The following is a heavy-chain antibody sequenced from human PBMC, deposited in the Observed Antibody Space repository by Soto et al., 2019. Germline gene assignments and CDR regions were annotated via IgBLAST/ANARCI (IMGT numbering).Heavy chain of an antibody. CDR3: ASHYDSGGYYYRGLDY. D-gene: IGHD3-22*01. CDR1: GGTFNSYA. Sequence: QVQLVQSGAEVKKPGSSVKVSCKASGGTFNSYAISWVRQAPGQGLEWMGGIIPIFGTADYAQKFQGRVTITAVESTSTAYMALSSLSSEDTAVYYCASHYDSGGYYYRGLDYWGQGTLVTVSS. CDR2: IIPIFGTA. J-gene: IGHJ4*02. V-gene: IGHV1-69*12.